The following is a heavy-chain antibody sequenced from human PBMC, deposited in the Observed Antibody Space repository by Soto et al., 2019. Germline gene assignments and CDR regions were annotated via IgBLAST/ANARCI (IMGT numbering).Heavy chain of an antibody. D-gene: IGHD3-22*01. V-gene: IGHV5-51*01. J-gene: IGHJ3*02. CDR2: IYPGDSDT. CDR3: SSLDRAYYDSGPGAFDI. CDR1: GYSFTSYW. Sequence: PGESLKISCKGSGYSFTSYWIGWVRQMPGKGLEWMGIIYPGDSDTRYRPSFQGQVTISADKSINTAYLQWSSLKASDTAMYYCSSLDRAYYDSGPGAFDIWGQGTMVTVSS.